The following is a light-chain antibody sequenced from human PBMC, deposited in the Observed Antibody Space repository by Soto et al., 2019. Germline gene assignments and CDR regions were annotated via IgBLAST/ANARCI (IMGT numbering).Light chain of an antibody. V-gene: IGKV1-39*01. Sequence: DIQMTQSPSSLSASVGDRVTITCRARQRITNYLNWYQQKTGRAPKQLIYIASSLQSGVPSRFSGHRSGTDFTLTISSLQPEYFATYYCPQTYSFPRTCGQGTKVEI. CDR1: QRITNY. CDR3: PQTYSFPRT. J-gene: IGKJ1*01. CDR2: IAS.